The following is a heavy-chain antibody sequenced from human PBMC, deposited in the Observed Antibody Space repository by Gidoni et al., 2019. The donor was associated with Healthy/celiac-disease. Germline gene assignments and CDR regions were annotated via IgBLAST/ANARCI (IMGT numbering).Heavy chain of an antibody. CDR2: IRGSGGST. CDR1: GFTFSSYA. D-gene: IGHD3-16*02. CDR3: AKDGMITFGGVIATGWDYFDY. J-gene: IGHJ4*02. V-gene: IGHV3-23*01. Sequence: EVQLLESGGGLVQPGGSLRLSCAASGFTFSSYAMSWVRQAPGKGLEWGSAIRGSGGSTYYADSVKGRFTISRDNSKNTLYLQMNSLRAEDTAVYYCAKDGMITFGGVIATGWDYFDYWGQGTLVTVSS.